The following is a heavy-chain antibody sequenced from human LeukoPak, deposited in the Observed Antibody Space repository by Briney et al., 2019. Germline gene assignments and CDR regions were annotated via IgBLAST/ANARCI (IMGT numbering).Heavy chain of an antibody. D-gene: IGHD4-17*01. CDR3: ARHATTVTTTGGNFDY. CDR2: IYYSGST. V-gene: IGHV4-39*01. Sequence: PSETLSLTCTVSGGSISSSSYYWGWIRQPPGKGLEWIVSIYYSGSTYYNPSLKSRVTISVDTSKNQFSLKLSSVTAADTAVYYCARHATTVTTTGGNFDYWGQGTLVTVSS. J-gene: IGHJ4*02. CDR1: GGSISSSSYY.